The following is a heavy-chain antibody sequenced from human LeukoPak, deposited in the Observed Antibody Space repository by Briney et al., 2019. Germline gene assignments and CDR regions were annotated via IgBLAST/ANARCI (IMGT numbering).Heavy chain of an antibody. CDR3: AIILTTDSFDY. V-gene: IGHV3-43*02. Sequence: GGSLRLSCAASGFTFHNYAIHWVRQAPGKGLEWVSLTSGDGITTYFADSVKGRFTISRDNSQSSLFLQMNSLRDEDTAVYYCAIILTTDSFDYWGQGTLVTVSS. J-gene: IGHJ4*02. D-gene: IGHD4-17*01. CDR1: GFTFHNYA. CDR2: TSGDGITT.